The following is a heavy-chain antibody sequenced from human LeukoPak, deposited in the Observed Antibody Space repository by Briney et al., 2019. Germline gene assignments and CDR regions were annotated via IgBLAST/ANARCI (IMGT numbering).Heavy chain of an antibody. Sequence: ASVKVSCKASGYTFTSYYMHWVQQAPGQGLEWMGIINPSGGSTSYAQKFQGRVTMTRDTSTSTVYMELSSLRSEDTAVYYCARDSHYDSSGYYGFVANSAEYFQHWGQGTLVTVSS. V-gene: IGHV1-46*01. D-gene: IGHD3-22*01. CDR3: ARDSHYDSSGYYGFVANSAEYFQH. CDR2: INPSGGST. CDR1: GYTFTSYY. J-gene: IGHJ1*01.